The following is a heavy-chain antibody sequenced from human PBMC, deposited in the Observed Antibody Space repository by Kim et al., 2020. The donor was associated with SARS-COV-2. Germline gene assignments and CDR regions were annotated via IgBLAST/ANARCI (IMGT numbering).Heavy chain of an antibody. Sequence: GGSLRLSCAASGFTFSNYAMNWVRQAPGKGLEWVSAITGSGDSTYYADSVKGRFTISRDNSKNTLYLQMNSLRAEDTAVYYCAKDLSSGQWLVRLGGMDVWGQGTTVTVSS. J-gene: IGHJ6*02. CDR1: GFTFSNYA. V-gene: IGHV3-23*01. CDR3: AKDLSSGQWLVRLGGMDV. D-gene: IGHD6-19*01. CDR2: ITGSGDST.